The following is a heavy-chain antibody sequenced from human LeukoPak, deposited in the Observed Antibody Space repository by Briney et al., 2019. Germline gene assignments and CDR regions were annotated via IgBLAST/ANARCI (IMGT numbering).Heavy chain of an antibody. V-gene: IGHV4-39*01. CDR1: GGSISSSSYY. D-gene: IGHD3-16*01. CDR2: IYYSGST. J-gene: IGHJ3*02. Sequence: SETLSLTCTASGGSISSSSYYWGWIRQPPGKGLEWIGSIYYSGSTYYNPSLKSRVTISVDTSKNQFSLKLSSVTAADTAVYYCARPPYVHPTDAFDIWGQGTMVTVSS. CDR3: ARPPYVHPTDAFDI.